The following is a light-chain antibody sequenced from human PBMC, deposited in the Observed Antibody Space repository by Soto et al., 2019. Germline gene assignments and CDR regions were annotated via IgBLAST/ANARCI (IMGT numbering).Light chain of an antibody. CDR3: QQYSSNLLT. CDR2: DAS. CDR1: QSVTTW. J-gene: IGKJ4*01. Sequence: DIQMTQSPSTLSASVGDRVTITCRASQSVTTWLAWFKQKPGQAPRLLIYDASSFESGVPSRFTGSGSGTEFTLTISSLQPDDFATYYCQQYSSNLLTFGGGTKVEIK. V-gene: IGKV1-5*01.